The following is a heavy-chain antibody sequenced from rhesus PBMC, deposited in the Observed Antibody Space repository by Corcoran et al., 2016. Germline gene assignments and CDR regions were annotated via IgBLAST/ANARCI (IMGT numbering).Heavy chain of an antibody. CDR2: IYCSGGST. D-gene: IGHD2-2*01. V-gene: IGHV4-93*02. J-gene: IGHJ5-2*02. CDR3: GRRGYFYFYNSGDV. Sequence: QVQLQESGPAVVQPSETLSLPCAVSGGSISSSHWWRWIRQSPGKGLEWIGGIYCSGGSTEDNPSLKSRVTMAIYTSKNQFSLKLSSVTAADSAVYYCGRRGYFYFYNSGDVWGRGVRVTVSS. CDR1: GGSISSSHW.